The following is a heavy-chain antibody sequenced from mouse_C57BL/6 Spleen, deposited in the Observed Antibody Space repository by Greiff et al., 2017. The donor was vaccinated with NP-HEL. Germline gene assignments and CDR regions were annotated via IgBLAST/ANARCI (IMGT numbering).Heavy chain of an antibody. CDR3: ARRAPYGSRGYWYFDV. CDR2: INPNNGGT. D-gene: IGHD1-1*01. CDR1: GYTFTDYY. Sequence: EVQLQQSGPELVKPGASVKISCKASGYTFTDYYMNWVKQSHGKSLEWIGDINPNNGGTSYNQKFKGKATLTVDKSSSAAYMELRSLTSEDSAVYYCARRAPYGSRGYWYFDVWGTGTTVTVSS. J-gene: IGHJ1*03. V-gene: IGHV1-26*01.